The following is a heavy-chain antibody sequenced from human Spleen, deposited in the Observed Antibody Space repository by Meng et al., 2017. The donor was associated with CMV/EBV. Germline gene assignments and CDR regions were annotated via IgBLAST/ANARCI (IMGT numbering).Heavy chain of an antibody. V-gene: IGHV1-18*01. D-gene: IGHD3-10*01. J-gene: IGHJ4*02. CDR2: ISGYNGNT. Sequence: GESLKISCVASGFTFSSFGINWVRQAPGQGLEWMGWISGYNGNTNYAQKVQGRVTMTTDPSTGTAYMDLRSLRSDETAIYYCARDRSYGSGTLDYWGQGSLVTVSS. CDR3: ARDRSYGSGTLDY. CDR1: GFTFSSFG.